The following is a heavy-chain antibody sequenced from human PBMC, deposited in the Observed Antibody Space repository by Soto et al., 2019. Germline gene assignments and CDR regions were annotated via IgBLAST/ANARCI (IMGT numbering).Heavy chain of an antibody. Sequence: QVQLQESGPGLVKPSETLSLTCTVSGGSISGYYWNWIRQPPGKGLEWIGYIYYSGSTYYNPSLKSLVTTSADMSKNQFSLKLSSVTAAYTAVSYCATESEGSFDYWGQGTLVTVSS. CDR1: GGSISGYY. CDR2: IYYSGST. V-gene: IGHV4-59*12. J-gene: IGHJ4*02. CDR3: ATESEGSFDY.